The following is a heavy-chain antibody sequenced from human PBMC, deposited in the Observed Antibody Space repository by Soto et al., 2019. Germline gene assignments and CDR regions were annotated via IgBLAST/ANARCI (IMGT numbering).Heavy chain of an antibody. CDR1: GFTFDDYA. V-gene: IGHV3-9*01. J-gene: IGHJ6*02. Sequence: EVPLVESGGGLVQPGRSLRLSCAASGFTFDDYAMHWVRQAPGKGLEWVSGISWNSGSIGYTASVKGRFTISRDNAKNSLYLQMNRLRAEDTALYYGAKDLSIAAADYYGMDVWGQGTTVTVSS. D-gene: IGHD6-13*01. CDR3: AKDLSIAAADYYGMDV. CDR2: ISWNSGSI.